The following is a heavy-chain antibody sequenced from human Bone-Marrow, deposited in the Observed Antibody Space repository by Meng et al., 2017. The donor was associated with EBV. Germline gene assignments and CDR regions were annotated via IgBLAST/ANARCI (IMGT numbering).Heavy chain of an antibody. J-gene: IGHJ4*02. V-gene: IGHV1-2*06. CDR2: IDTNRGGE. CDR3: SSASDYGNDIDY. D-gene: IGHD4-11*01. CDR1: GYTFTGNY. Sequence: QGQVEQFGAEGKKPGASAKVAVRVCGYTFTGNYMQWGREAPGQGLEMMGRIDTNRGGEDYAQKCQGGATITRDTSMSSFYMELSRLTSDDTAVVYCSSASDYGNDIDYWGQRTLVTVSS.